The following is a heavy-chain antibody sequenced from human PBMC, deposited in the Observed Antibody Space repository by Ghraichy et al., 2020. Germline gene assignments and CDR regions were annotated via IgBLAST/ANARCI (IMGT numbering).Heavy chain of an antibody. CDR3: ARGYYYYYMDV. CDR1: SGSINNYY. CDR2: IYHSGST. Sequence: ESLNISCTVSSGSINNYYWSWIRQPPGKGLEWIGYIYHSGSTKYNDSLKSRVTISVDTSKNQFSLRLNSVTAADTAVYYCARGYYYYYMDVWNKGTTVTVSS. V-gene: IGHV4-59*01. J-gene: IGHJ6*03.